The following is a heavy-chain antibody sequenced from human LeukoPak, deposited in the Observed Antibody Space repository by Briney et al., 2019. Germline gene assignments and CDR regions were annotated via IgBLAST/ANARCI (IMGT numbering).Heavy chain of an antibody. CDR1: GYSFTSYW. J-gene: IGHJ5*02. D-gene: IGHD3-10*01. CDR2: IDPSDSYT. Sequence: GESLRISCKGSGYSFTSYWISWVRQMPGKGLEWMGRIDPSDSYTNYSPSFQGHVTISADKSISTAYLQWSSLKASDTAMYYCARQVTMVRGVIGFDHWGQGTLVTVSS. CDR3: ARQVTMVRGVIGFDH. V-gene: IGHV5-10-1*01.